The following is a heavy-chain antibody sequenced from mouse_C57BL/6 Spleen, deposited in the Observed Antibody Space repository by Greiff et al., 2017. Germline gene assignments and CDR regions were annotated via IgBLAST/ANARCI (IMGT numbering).Heavy chain of an antibody. CDR1: GYTFTSYW. V-gene: IGHV1-53*01. CDR3: ARSGYYYGSSPWYFDV. D-gene: IGHD1-1*01. Sequence: QVQLQQPGTELVKPGASVKLSCKASGYTFTSYWMHWVKQRPGQGLEWIGNINPSNGGTNYNEKFKSKATLTVDKSSSTAYMQLSSLTSEDSAVYYCARSGYYYGSSPWYFDVWGTGTTVTVSS. J-gene: IGHJ1*03. CDR2: INPSNGGT.